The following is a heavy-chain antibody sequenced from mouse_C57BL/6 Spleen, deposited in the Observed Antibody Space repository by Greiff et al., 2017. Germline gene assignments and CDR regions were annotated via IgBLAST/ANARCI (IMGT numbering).Heavy chain of an antibody. V-gene: IGHV5-17*01. CDR1: GFTFSDYG. Sequence: EVQVVESGGGLVKPGGSLKLSCAASGFTFSDYGMHWVRQAPEKGLEWVAYISSGSSTIYYADTVKGRFTISRDNAKNTLFLQMTSLRSRDTAMDYCARNYYGLGGFDYWGQGTTLTVSS. D-gene: IGHD1-1*01. J-gene: IGHJ2*01. CDR3: ARNYYGLGGFDY. CDR2: ISSGSSTI.